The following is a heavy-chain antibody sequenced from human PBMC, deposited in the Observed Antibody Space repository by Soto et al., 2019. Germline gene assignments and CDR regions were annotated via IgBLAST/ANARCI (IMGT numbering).Heavy chain of an antibody. J-gene: IGHJ3*02. CDR1: GLTVSGKKY. CDR2: VYDLDGT. V-gene: IGHV3-53*01. Sequence: DVQLVESGGGLIQPGGSLRLSCVASGLTVSGKKYMAWVRQAPGKGPEWVSGVYDLDGTYYADSVRVRFATTIDSSRTTVYLQMRDLRPEDTALYFCATWHLREHAYDIWGKGTMVTVSS. CDR3: ATWHLREHAYDI. D-gene: IGHD5-12*01.